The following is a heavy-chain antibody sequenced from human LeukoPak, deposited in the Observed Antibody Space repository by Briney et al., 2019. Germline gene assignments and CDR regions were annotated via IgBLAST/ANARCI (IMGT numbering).Heavy chain of an antibody. CDR3: AWSDNAAHDC. D-gene: IGHD2-2*01. CDR1: GFSFSSYL. Sequence: PGGSLRLSCAASGFSFSSYLMNWVRQAPGKGPEWVANIKHDGSEKNYLDSVKGRFTISGDNAKNSLYLQMNSLRVEDTAVYYCAWSDNAAHDCWGQGTLVTVSS. J-gene: IGHJ4*02. CDR2: IKHDGSEK. V-gene: IGHV3-7*01.